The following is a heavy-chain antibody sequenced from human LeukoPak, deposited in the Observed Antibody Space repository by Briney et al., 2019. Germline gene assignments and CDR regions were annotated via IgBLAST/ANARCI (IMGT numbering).Heavy chain of an antibody. CDR3: ASEIVGATGYYFDY. V-gene: IGHV4-59*01. Sequence: SETLSLTCTVSGGSISSYYWSWIRQPPGKGLEWIGYIYYSGSTNYNPSLKSRVTISVDTSKNRFSLKLSSVTAADTAVYYCASEIVGATGYYFDYWGQGTLVTVSS. J-gene: IGHJ4*02. CDR2: IYYSGST. CDR1: GGSISSYY. D-gene: IGHD1-26*01.